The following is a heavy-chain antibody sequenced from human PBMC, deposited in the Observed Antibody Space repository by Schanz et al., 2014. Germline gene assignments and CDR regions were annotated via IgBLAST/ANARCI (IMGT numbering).Heavy chain of an antibody. D-gene: IGHD3-3*01. V-gene: IGHV3-23*01. Sequence: EVQLLDSGGGLVQPGGSLRLSCAASGFTFSTYAMSWVRQAPGKGLEWVSAISGSGGSTYYADSVKGRFTISRDNSKNTLYLQMNSLRAEDTAVYYCARDRRFFGRDDLYYFDSWGQGTLVTVSS. CDR3: ARDRRFFGRDDLYYFDS. CDR1: GFTFSTYA. J-gene: IGHJ4*02. CDR2: ISGSGGST.